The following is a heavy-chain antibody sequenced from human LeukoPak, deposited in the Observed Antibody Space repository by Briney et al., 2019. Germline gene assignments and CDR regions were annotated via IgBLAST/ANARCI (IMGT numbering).Heavy chain of an antibody. CDR2: ISSSSSYI. J-gene: IGHJ4*02. Sequence: GGSLRLSCAASGFTFSSYSMNWVRQAPGKGLEWVSSISSSSSYIYYADSVKGRFTISRDNAKNSLYLQMNSLRAEDTAVYYCARYRSGGSCYPYYFDYWGQGTLVTVSS. V-gene: IGHV3-21*01. D-gene: IGHD2-15*01. CDR3: ARYRSGGSCYPYYFDY. CDR1: GFTFSSYS.